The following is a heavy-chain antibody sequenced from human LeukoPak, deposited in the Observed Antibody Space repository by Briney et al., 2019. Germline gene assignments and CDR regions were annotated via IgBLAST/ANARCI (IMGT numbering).Heavy chain of an antibody. CDR1: GFTFSDYY. CDR2: ISTSGSPM. J-gene: IGHJ6*02. V-gene: IGHV3-11*01. Sequence: GGSLRLSCAASGFTFSDYYMSWVRQAPGKGLEWVSYISTSGSPMKYADSVKGRFTISRDNAKNSLHLQMNSLRAEDTALYYCARVFPSWRGRSPFYYYGMDVWGRGTTVTVSS. D-gene: IGHD1-26*01. CDR3: ARVFPSWRGRSPFYYYGMDV.